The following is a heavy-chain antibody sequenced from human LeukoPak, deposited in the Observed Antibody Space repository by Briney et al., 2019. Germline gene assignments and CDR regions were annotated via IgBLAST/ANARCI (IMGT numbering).Heavy chain of an antibody. V-gene: IGHV4-59*01. D-gene: IGHD5-12*01. J-gene: IGHJ4*02. CDR3: ARVEFNGGYSHLY. Sequence: PSETLSLTCTVSGGSISSYYWSWIRQPPGKGLEWIGYIYYSGSTNYNPSLKSRVTISVDTSKNQFSLKLSSLRSEDTAIYYCARVEFNGGYSHLYWGQGTLLTVSS. CDR2: IYYSGST. CDR1: GGSISSYY.